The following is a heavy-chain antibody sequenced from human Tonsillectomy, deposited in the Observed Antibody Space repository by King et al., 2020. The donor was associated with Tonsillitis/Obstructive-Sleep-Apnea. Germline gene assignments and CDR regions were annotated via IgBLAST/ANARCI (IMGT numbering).Heavy chain of an antibody. CDR1: GFTFGDYA. J-gene: IGHJ4*02. CDR3: EVGGCSSTRCYTFAY. V-gene: IGHV3-49*04. Sequence: VQLVESGGGLVQPGRSLRLSCTASGFTFGDYAMSWVRQAPGKGLEWVGFIRSKAYGGTTEYAASVKGRFTISRDDSKSIAYLQMNSLRTEDTAVYYCEVGGCSSTRCYTFAYWSQGTLVTVSA. CDR2: IRSKAYGGTT. D-gene: IGHD2-2*01.